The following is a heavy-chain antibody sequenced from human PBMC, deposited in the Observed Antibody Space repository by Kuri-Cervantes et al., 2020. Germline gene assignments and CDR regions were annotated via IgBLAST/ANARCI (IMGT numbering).Heavy chain of an antibody. D-gene: IGHD6-13*01. Sequence: LRLSCTVSGGSISSGDYYWSWIRQPPGKGLEWIGYIFYSGSTNYNPSLKSRVTISVDTSKNQFSLKLSSVTAADTAVYYCARGVGLRYAAAGSFSTYYYYYGMDVWGQGTTVTVSS. V-gene: IGHV4-30-4*01. J-gene: IGHJ6*02. CDR2: IFYSGST. CDR1: GGSISSGDYY. CDR3: ARGVGLRYAAAGSFSTYYYYYGMDV.